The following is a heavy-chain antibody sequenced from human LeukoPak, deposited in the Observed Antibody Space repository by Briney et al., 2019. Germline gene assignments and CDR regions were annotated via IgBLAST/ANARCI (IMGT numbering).Heavy chain of an antibody. D-gene: IGHD3-10*01. CDR3: ARGRGVLLWFGESFDY. Sequence: ASVKVSCKASGYTFTSYDINWVRQANGQGLEWMGWMNPNSGNTGYAQKFQGRVTMTRNTSISTAYMELSSLRSGDTAVYYCARGRGVLLWFGESFDYWGQGTLVTVSS. J-gene: IGHJ4*02. V-gene: IGHV1-8*01. CDR2: MNPNSGNT. CDR1: GYTFTSYD.